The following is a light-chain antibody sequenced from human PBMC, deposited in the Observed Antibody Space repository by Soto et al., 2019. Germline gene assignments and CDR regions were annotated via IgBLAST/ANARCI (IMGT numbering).Light chain of an antibody. CDR3: QQYNNLPYT. CDR2: DAS. CDR1: QAISKY. Sequence: DIQMTQSPSSLSASLGDRVTITCTASQAISKYLHWYHQRPGKAPILVIYDASNLEAGAPSRFSGGGSGTSFTLTISSLQPEDIGTYFCQQYNNLPYTFGQGTKLDIK. V-gene: IGKV1-33*01. J-gene: IGKJ2*01.